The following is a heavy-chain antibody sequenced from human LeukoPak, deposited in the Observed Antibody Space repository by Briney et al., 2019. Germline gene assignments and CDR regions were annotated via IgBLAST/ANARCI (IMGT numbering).Heavy chain of an antibody. D-gene: IGHD2-2*01. CDR3: AGGDFISTTCYRAGQRG. Sequence: PGGALRLSCASSGFTFSTYEMNWVREAPGNGLEWISYISSSGSTIYYVHSVKGRFPISRANANNSLYLQMNSLLDEHTAVYYCAGGDFISTTCYRAGQRGWGQGTLVTVSS. CDR1: GFTFSTYE. J-gene: IGHJ4*02. V-gene: IGHV3-48*03. CDR2: ISSSGSTI.